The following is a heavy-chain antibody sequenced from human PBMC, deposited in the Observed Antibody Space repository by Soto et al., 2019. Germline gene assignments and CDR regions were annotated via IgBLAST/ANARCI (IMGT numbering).Heavy chain of an antibody. CDR1: GGTFSSYA. D-gene: IGHD3-3*01. V-gene: IGHV1-69*01. J-gene: IGHJ3*02. CDR3: ARARAIFGVVPGAFDI. CDR2: IIPIFGTA. Sequence: QVQLVQSGAEVKKPGSSVKVSCKASGGTFSSYAISWVRQAPGQGLEWMGGIIPIFGTANYAQKFQGRVTITADESTSTADMALSSLRSEDTAVYYCARARAIFGVVPGAFDIWGQGTMVTVSS.